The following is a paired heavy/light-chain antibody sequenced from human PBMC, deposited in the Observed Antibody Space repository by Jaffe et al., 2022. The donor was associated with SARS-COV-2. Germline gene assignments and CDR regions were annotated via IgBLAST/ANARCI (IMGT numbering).Heavy chain of an antibody. CDR2: ITGSGGTT. CDR1: GFSFSNYA. CDR3: ARDPDGSGPDFDY. Sequence: EVQLVESGGGLVQPGGSLRLSCAASGFSFSNYAMTWVRQAPGKGLEWVSRITGSGGTTYYADSVKGRFTISRDNSKNTLYLQMNSLRAEDTAVYFCARDPDGSGPDFDYWGQGTLATVSS. J-gene: IGHJ4*02. D-gene: IGHD3-10*01. V-gene: IGHV3-23*04.
Light chain of an antibody. CDR2: SSD. CDR1: SSNIGSNT. J-gene: IGLJ3*02. Sequence: QSVLTQPPSASGTPGQRVTISCSGSSSNIGSNTVNWYQQLPGTAPKLLIYSSDLRPSGVPDRFSGSRSGTSASLAISRLQSDDEADYYCAAWDGSLNGPVFGGGTKLTVL. V-gene: IGLV1-44*01. CDR3: AAWDGSLNGPV.